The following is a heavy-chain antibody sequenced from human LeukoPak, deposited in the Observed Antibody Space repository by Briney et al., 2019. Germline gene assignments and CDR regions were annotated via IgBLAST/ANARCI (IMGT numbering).Heavy chain of an antibody. Sequence: GESLKISCKGSGYRFTSYWIGWVRQTPGKGLEWVSAISGSGGSTYYADSVKGRFTISRDNSKNTLFLQMNSLRAEDTAPYYCAKSVAIYFYYGLDVWGQGTTVTVSS. CDR2: ISGSGGST. CDR1: GYRFTSYW. D-gene: IGHD3-3*01. V-gene: IGHV3-23*01. J-gene: IGHJ6*02. CDR3: AKSVAIYFYYGLDV.